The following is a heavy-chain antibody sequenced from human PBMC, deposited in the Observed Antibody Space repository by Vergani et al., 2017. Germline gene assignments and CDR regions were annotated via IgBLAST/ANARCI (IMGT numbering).Heavy chain of an antibody. D-gene: IGHD3-3*01. CDR3: AKTHDFSSLYFSFIGFDP. Sequence: EVQLVQSGAEVKKPGESLKISCQGSGYSITNYWIAWVRQRPGKGLEWMGIIYAGDSDVRYSPSFQGQVTMSVDKSLSTAYLQWSSLKASDTATYYCAKTHDFSSLYFSFIGFDPWGQGTQVTVSS. CDR1: GYSITNYW. V-gene: IGHV5-51*03. CDR2: IYAGDSDV. J-gene: IGHJ5*02.